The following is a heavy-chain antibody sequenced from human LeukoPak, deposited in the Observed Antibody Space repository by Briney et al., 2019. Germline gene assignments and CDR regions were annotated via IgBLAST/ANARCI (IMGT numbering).Heavy chain of an antibody. Sequence: SVKVSCKASGGTLSSYAISWVRQAPGQGLEWMGGIIPIFGAANYAQKFQGRVTITADESTSTAYMELSSLRSEDTAVYYCARGGSGYDSWFDPWGQGTLVTVSS. CDR1: GGTLSSYA. CDR3: ARGGSGYDSWFDP. CDR2: IIPIFGAA. J-gene: IGHJ5*02. D-gene: IGHD3-22*01. V-gene: IGHV1-69*13.